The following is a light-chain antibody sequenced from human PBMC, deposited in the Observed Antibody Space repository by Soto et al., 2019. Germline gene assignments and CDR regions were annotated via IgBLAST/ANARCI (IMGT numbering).Light chain of an antibody. CDR3: CSFTSSNTHV. V-gene: IGLV2-23*02. Sequence: ALTQPASVSGSPGQSITISCTGTSSDFGNYNLVSWYQQHPGQVPKLILFEVNKRPSGVSGRFSGSKSGNTASLTISGLQAEDEADYYCCSFTSSNTHVFGTVTKLTVL. CDR1: SSDFGNYNL. J-gene: IGLJ1*01. CDR2: EVN.